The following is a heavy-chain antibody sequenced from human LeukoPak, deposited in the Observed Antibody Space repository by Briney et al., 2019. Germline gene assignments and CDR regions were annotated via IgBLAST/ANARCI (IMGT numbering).Heavy chain of an antibody. CDR3: ARDVTSRYYYYGMDV. V-gene: IGHV3-21*01. D-gene: IGHD4-11*01. J-gene: IGHJ6*02. CDR1: GFTFSSYS. Sequence: GGSLRLSCAASGFTFSSYSMNWVRQAPGKGLEWVSSISSSSSYIYYADSVKGRFTISRDNAKNSLYLQMNSLRAVDTAVYYCARDVTSRYYYYGMDVWGQGTTVTVSS. CDR2: ISSSSSYI.